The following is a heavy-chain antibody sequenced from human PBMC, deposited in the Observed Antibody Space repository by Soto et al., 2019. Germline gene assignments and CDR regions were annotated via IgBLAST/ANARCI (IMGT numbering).Heavy chain of an antibody. J-gene: IGHJ5*02. Sequence: SETLSLTCTVSCGSISSYYWSWIRQPPGKGLEWIGYIYYSASTNYSPSLKSRVTISVDTSKNQFSLKLSSVTAADTAVYYCAGSGYSYGSWFDPWGQGTRVTVS. CDR3: AGSGYSYGSWFDP. D-gene: IGHD5-18*01. CDR1: CGSISSYY. V-gene: IGHV4-59*08. CDR2: IYYSAST.